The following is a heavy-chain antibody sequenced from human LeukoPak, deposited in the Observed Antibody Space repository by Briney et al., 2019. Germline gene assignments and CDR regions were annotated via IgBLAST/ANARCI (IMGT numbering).Heavy chain of an antibody. Sequence: PGESLKISCKGSGSIFTSYWIGWVRQLPGKGLEWMGIIYPGDSDTRYSPSFQDQVTISADKSISTAYLQWSSLKASDTAMYYCARLDDSSGYYSHFDNWGQGSLVTVSS. J-gene: IGHJ4*02. CDR2: IYPGDSDT. CDR1: GSIFTSYW. V-gene: IGHV5-51*01. D-gene: IGHD3-22*01. CDR3: ARLDDSSGYYSHFDN.